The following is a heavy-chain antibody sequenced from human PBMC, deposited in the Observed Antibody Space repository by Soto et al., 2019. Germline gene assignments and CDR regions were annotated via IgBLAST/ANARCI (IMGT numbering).Heavy chain of an antibody. CDR3: AKDGGILLWFGDNYYGMDV. J-gene: IGHJ6*02. Sequence: GGSLRLSCAASGFTFSSYAMSWVRQAPGKGLEWVSAISGSGGSTYYADSVKGRFTISRDNSKNTLYLQMNSLRAEDTAVYYCAKDGGILLWFGDNYYGMDVWGQGTTVTVSS. CDR2: ISGSGGST. D-gene: IGHD3-10*01. CDR1: GFTFSSYA. V-gene: IGHV3-23*01.